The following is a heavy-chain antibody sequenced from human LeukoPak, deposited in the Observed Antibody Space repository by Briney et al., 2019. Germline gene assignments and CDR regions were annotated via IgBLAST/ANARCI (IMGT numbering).Heavy chain of an antibody. CDR1: GFTFSSYA. CDR3: AKVLTVLRYFDWLFREYYFDY. Sequence: GGSLRLSCAASGFTFSSYAMSWVRQAPGKGLEWVSAISGSGGSTYYADSVKGRFTISRDNSKNTLYLQMNSLRAEDTAVYYCAKVLTVLRYFDWLFREYYFDYWGQRTLVTVSS. CDR2: ISGSGGST. D-gene: IGHD3-9*01. J-gene: IGHJ4*02. V-gene: IGHV3-23*01.